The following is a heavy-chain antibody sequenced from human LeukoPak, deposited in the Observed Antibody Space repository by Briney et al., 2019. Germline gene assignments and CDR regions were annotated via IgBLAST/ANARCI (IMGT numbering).Heavy chain of an antibody. CDR2: IYSGGST. CDR3: ARGEYYYDSSGYYQFYYFDY. J-gene: IGHJ4*02. D-gene: IGHD3-22*01. Sequence: PGGSLRLSCAASGFTVSSNYMSWVRQAPGKGLEWVSVIYSGGSTYYADSVKGRFTISSDNSKNTLYLQMNSLRAEDTAVYYCARGEYYYDSSGYYQFYYFDYWGQGTLVTVSS. V-gene: IGHV3-53*01. CDR1: GFTVSSNY.